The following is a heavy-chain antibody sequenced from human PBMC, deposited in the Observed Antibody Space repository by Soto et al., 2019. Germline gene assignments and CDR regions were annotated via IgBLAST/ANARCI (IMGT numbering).Heavy chain of an antibody. Sequence: GGSLRLSCPASGFTFSSYAMHWARQAPGKGLEWVAVIPYDGSNKYYADSVKGRFTISRDNSKNTLYLQMNSLRAEDTAVCYCARGGGIAGRPKVDYWGQGTLVTVSS. CDR3: ARGGGIAGRPKVDY. J-gene: IGHJ4*02. D-gene: IGHD6-6*01. CDR2: IPYDGSNK. V-gene: IGHV3-30-3*01. CDR1: GFTFSSYA.